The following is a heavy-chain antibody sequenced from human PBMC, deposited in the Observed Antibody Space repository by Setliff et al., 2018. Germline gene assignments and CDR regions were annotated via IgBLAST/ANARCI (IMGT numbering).Heavy chain of an antibody. CDR1: GYTFTNYA. D-gene: IGHD6-19*01. CDR3: ARGKMDVVAVAGKYCVMDV. V-gene: IGHV1-18*01. J-gene: IGHJ6*02. Sequence: GASVKVSCKASGYTFTNYAINWVRQAPGQGLEWVGWISAYSGNTYYAQKFQGRVTISADESTSTAYMELSSLRLDDTAVYYCARGKMDVVAVAGKYCVMDVWGQGTTVTVSS. CDR2: ISAYSGNT.